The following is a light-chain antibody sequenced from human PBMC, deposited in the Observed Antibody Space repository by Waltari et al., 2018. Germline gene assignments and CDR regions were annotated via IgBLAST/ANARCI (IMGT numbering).Light chain of an antibody. J-gene: IGLJ2*01. CDR3: SSYITTNTLEL. CDR1: SSDVGSYNY. Sequence: QSALTQPASVSGPPGQSITISCTGTSSDVGSYNYVSWYQQHPGKAPKLMIYDVSYRPSGVSNRFSGSKSGNTASLTISGLQAEDEADYYCSSYITTNTLELFGGGTSLTVL. CDR2: DVS. V-gene: IGLV2-14*03.